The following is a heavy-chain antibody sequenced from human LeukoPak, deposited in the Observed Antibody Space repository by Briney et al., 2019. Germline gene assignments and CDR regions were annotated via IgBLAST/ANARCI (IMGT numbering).Heavy chain of an antibody. CDR3: AKDLAAAVTGGFDY. Sequence: PGGSLRLPCAASGFTFDDYAMHWVRQAPGKGLEWVSGISWNSGSIGYADSVKGRFTISRDNAKNSLYLQMNSLRAEDTALYYCAKDLAAAVTGGFDYWGQGTLVTISS. D-gene: IGHD6-13*01. CDR2: ISWNSGSI. J-gene: IGHJ4*02. CDR1: GFTFDDYA. V-gene: IGHV3-9*01.